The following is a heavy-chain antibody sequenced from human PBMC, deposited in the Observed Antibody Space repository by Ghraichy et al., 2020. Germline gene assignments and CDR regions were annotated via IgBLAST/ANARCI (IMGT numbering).Heavy chain of an antibody. V-gene: IGHV3-23*01. CDR3: AKEIVTSGWGYYFDY. Sequence: GGSLRLSCAASGFTFSSYAMNWVRQAPGKGLEWVSTISGSVVSTYYADSVKGRFTISRDNSKNTLYLQMNSLRAEDTAVYYCAKEIVTSGWGYYFDYWGQGTLVTVSS. D-gene: IGHD6-19*01. CDR2: ISGSVVST. CDR1: GFTFSSYA. J-gene: IGHJ4*02.